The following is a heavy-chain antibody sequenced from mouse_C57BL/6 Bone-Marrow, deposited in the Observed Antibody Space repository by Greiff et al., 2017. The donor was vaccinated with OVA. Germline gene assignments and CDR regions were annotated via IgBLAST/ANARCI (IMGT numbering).Heavy chain of an antibody. J-gene: IGHJ1*03. CDR3: TAYSNYWYFDV. D-gene: IGHD2-5*01. Sequence: EVKVEESGGGLVQPGGSMKLSCVASGFTFSNYWMNWVRESPEKGLEWVAQIRLKSDNYATHYAESVKGRFTISRDDSKSGVYLQMNNLRAEDTGIYYCTAYSNYWYFDVWSTGNTVTVSS. CDR2: IRLKSDNYAT. V-gene: IGHV6-3*01. CDR1: GFTFSNYW.